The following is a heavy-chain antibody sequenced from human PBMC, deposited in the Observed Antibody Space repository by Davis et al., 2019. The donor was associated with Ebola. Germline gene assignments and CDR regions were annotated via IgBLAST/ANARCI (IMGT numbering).Heavy chain of an antibody. V-gene: IGHV1-69*06. CDR2: IIPIFGTA. D-gene: IGHD1-26*01. CDR3: ARVGLLSGSYHGLFDY. J-gene: IGHJ4*02. Sequence: AASVKVSCKASGYTFTSYGISWVRQAPGQGLEWMGGIIPIFGTANYAQKFQGRVTITADKSTSTAYMELSSLRSEDTAVYYCARVGLLSGSYHGLFDYWGQGTLVTVSS. CDR1: GYTFTSYG.